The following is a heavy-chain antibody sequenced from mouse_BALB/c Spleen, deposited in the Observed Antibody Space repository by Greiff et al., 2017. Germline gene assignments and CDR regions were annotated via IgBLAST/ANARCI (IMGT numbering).Heavy chain of an antibody. V-gene: IGHV14-3*02. D-gene: IGHD1-1*01. CDR2: IDPANGNT. J-gene: IGHJ1*01. CDR3: ARGSYNYGSSDWYFDV. CDR1: GFNIKDTY. Sequence: EVKLLQSGAELVKPGASVKLSCTASGFNIKDTYMHWVKQRPEQGLEWIGRIDPANGNTKYDPKFQGKATITADTSSNTAYLQLSSLTSEDTAVYYCARGSYNYGSSDWYFDVWGAGTTVTVSS.